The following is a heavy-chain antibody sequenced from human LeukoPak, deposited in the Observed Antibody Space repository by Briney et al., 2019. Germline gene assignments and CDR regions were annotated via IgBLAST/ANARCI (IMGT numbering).Heavy chain of an antibody. CDR3: AILGYGSGSYYNPWHNWFDP. J-gene: IGHJ5*02. V-gene: IGHV1-69*01. CDR1: GGTFSSYA. Sequence: SVKVSCKASGGTFSSYAISWVRQAPGQGLEWMGGIIPIFGTANYAQKFQGRVTITADESTSTAYMELSSLRSEDTAVYYCAILGYGSGSYYNPWHNWFDPWGHGTLSPSPQ. D-gene: IGHD3-10*01. CDR2: IIPIFGTA.